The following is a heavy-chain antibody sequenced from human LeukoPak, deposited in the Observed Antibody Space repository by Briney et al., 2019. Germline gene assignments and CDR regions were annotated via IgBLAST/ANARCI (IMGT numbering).Heavy chain of an antibody. Sequence: GGSLRLSCAASGFTFSSYSMNWVRQAPGKGLEWVSSISSSSSYIYYADSVKGRFTISRDNAKNSLYLQMNSLRAEDTAVYYCARDAVHYSSGWYGSYNWFDPWGQGTLVTVSS. D-gene: IGHD6-19*01. CDR3: ARDAVHYSSGWYGSYNWFDP. CDR2: ISSSSSYI. J-gene: IGHJ5*02. V-gene: IGHV3-21*01. CDR1: GFTFSSYS.